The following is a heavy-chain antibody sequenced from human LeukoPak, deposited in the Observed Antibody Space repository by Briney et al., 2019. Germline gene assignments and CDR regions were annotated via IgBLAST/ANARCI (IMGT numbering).Heavy chain of an antibody. CDR1: GYTFSGYY. J-gene: IGHJ5*02. V-gene: IGHV1-2*02. D-gene: IGHD6-13*01. CDR2: INPNTGGT. Sequence: ASVKVSCKASGYTFSGYYIHWVRQAPGQGLEWMGWINPNTGGTKYAQKFQGRVTMTRDTSISTAYMELSRLRSDDTAVYYCARGGDSSSWYGWFDPWGQGTLVTVSS. CDR3: ARGGDSSSWYGWFDP.